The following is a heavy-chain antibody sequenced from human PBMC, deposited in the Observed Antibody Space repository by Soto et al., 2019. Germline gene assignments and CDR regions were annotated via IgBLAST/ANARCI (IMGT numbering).Heavy chain of an antibody. CDR1: GFTVSSNY. CDR3: ARVVTMIEDYYYYGMDV. V-gene: IGHV3-53*04. Sequence: GGSLRLSCAASGFTVSSNYMSWVRQAPGKGLEWVSVIYSGGSTYYADSVKGRFTISRHNSKNTLCLQMNSLRAEDTAVYYCARVVTMIEDYYYYGMDVWGQGTTVTVSS. D-gene: IGHD3-22*01. CDR2: IYSGGST. J-gene: IGHJ6*02.